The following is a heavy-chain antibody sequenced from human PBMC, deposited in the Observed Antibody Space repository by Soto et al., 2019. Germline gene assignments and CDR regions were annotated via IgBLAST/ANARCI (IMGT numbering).Heavy chain of an antibody. D-gene: IGHD3-10*01. CDR3: ARSLWFGELLGTGSYYYYYGMDV. CDR2: INHSGST. J-gene: IGHJ6*02. V-gene: IGHV4-34*01. Sequence: NPSETLSLTCAVYGGSFSGYYWSWIRQPPGKGLEWIGEINHSGSTNYNPSLKSRVTISVDTSKNQFSLKLSSVTAADTAVYYCARSLWFGELLGTGSYYYYYGMDVWGQGTAVTVSS. CDR1: GGSFSGYY.